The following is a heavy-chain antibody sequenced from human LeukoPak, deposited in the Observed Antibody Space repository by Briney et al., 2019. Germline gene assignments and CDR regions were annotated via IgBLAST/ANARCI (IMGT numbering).Heavy chain of an antibody. Sequence: ASVKVSCKVSGYTFTDYYMHWVQQAPGKGLEWMGLVDPEDGETIYAEKFQGRVTITAGTSTDTAYMELSSLRSEDTAMYYCATGEEMATKDAFDIWGQGTMVTVSS. V-gene: IGHV1-69-2*01. CDR3: ATGEEMATKDAFDI. CDR1: GYTFTDYY. CDR2: VDPEDGET. J-gene: IGHJ3*02. D-gene: IGHD5-24*01.